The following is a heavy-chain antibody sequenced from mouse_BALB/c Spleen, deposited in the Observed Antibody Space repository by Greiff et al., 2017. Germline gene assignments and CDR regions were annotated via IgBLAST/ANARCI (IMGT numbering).Heavy chain of an antibody. J-gene: IGHJ3*01. CDR2: IDPETGGT. CDR3: TRAVFAY. Sequence: QVQLQQSGAELVRPGASVTLSCKASGYTFTDYEMHWVKQTPVHGLEWIGAIDPETGGTAYNQKFKGKATLTADKSSSTAYMELRSLTSEDSAVYDCTRAVFAYWGQGTLVTVSA. V-gene: IGHV1-15*01. CDR1: GYTFTDYE.